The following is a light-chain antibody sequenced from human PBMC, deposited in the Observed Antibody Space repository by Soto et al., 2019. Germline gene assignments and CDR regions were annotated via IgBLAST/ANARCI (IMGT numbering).Light chain of an antibody. CDR1: QSVSSSY. CDR2: GAS. J-gene: IGKJ1*01. CDR3: QQYNNWPRT. V-gene: IGKV3-15*01. Sequence: SVLTQSPGTLSLSPGERATLSCRASQSVSSSYLAWYQQKPGQAPRLLIYGASTRATGIPARFSGSGSGTEFTLTISSLQSEDFAVYYCQQYNNWPRTFGQRTKVDIK.